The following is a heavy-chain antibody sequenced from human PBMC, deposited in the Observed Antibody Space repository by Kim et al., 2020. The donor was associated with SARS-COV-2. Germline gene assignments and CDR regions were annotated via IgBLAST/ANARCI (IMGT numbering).Heavy chain of an antibody. CDR1: GGSLSGFQ. Sequence: SETLSLTCAVYGGSLSGFQWSWIRQTPGKGLEWIGEINDSGKSDYNPSLRSRTSMSIDTSKKQFSLKLSSVTAADTAIYYFAAGAPGQWGQGTLVTASP. V-gene: IGHV4-34*01. CDR3: AAGAPGQ. J-gene: IGHJ1*01. CDR2: INDSGKS.